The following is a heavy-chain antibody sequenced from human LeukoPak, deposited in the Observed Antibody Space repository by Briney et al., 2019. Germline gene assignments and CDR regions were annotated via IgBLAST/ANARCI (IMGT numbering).Heavy chain of an antibody. CDR2: IYPGDSDT. J-gene: IGHJ4*02. V-gene: IGHV5-51*01. CDR3: ARFSGSYFNPHDY. D-gene: IGHD1-26*01. Sequence: GESLKISCKGSGYRFTSYWIGWVRQLPGKGLEWMGIIYPGDSDTRYSPSFQGQVTISADKSISTAYLQWSSLKASDTAMYYCARFSGSYFNPHDYWGQGTLVTVSS. CDR1: GYRFTSYW.